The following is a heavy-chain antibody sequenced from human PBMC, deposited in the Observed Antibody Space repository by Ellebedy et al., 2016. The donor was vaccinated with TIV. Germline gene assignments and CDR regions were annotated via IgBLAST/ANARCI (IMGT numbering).Heavy chain of an antibody. CDR1: GGTFSSYA. CDR3: AREEGYDSSGLDFQH. J-gene: IGHJ1*01. CDR2: IIPIFGTA. V-gene: IGHV1-69*05. D-gene: IGHD3-22*01. Sequence: ASVKVSCKASGGTFSSYAISWVRQAPGQGLEWMGGIIPIFGTANYAQKFQERVTITRDMSTSTAYMELSRLRSDNTAVYYCAREEGYDSSGLDFQHWGQGTLVTVSS.